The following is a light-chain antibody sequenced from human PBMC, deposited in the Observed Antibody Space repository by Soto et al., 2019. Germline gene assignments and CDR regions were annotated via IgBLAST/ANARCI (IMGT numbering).Light chain of an antibody. CDR2: GSS. CDR1: QNISSSY. Sequence: EIVLTQSPGPLSLSPGERATLSCRASQNISSSYLAWYQKQLGQAPRLLFYGSSRRANGIPGRLSSSGSGTDFTPAISGLEAEDVAVYLCQECDSSPLFTFGGGTKVEIK. J-gene: IGKJ4*01. V-gene: IGKV3-20*01. CDR3: QECDSSPLFT.